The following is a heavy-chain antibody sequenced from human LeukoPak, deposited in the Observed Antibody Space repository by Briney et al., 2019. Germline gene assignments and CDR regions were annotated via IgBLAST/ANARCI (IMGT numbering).Heavy chain of an antibody. V-gene: IGHV1-8*01. CDR2: MNPNSGNT. CDR3: ARGVRVIFGRNYYYGMDV. J-gene: IGHJ6*02. Sequence: AASVKVSCKASGYTFTSYDINWVRQATGQGLEWMGWMNPNSGNTGYAQKFQGRVTMTRNTSISTAYMELSSLRSEDTAVYYCARGVRVIFGRNYYYGMDVWGQGTTVTVSS. D-gene: IGHD3/OR15-3a*01. CDR1: GYTFTSYD.